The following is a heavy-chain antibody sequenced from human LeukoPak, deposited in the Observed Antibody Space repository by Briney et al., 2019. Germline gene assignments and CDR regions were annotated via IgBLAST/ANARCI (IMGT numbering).Heavy chain of an antibody. J-gene: IGHJ5*02. CDR2: IYWDDDK. CDR3: THNIFMVVREVIMATPNWFDP. CDR1: GFSLSTRGVG. D-gene: IGHD3-10*01. V-gene: IGHV2-5*02. Sequence: SGPTLVKPTQTLTLTCTFSGFSLSTRGVGVAWIRQPPGKALEWLGLIYWDDDKRYNPSLKSRLTITMDTSKNQVVLTMTKMDPVDTATYYCTHNIFMVVREVIMATPNWFDPWGQGTLVTVSS.